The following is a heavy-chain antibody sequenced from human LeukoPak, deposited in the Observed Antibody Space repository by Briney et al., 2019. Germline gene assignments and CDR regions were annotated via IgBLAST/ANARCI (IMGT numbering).Heavy chain of an antibody. CDR1: GFTFSSYA. Sequence: GGSLRLSCAASGFTFSSYAMSWVRQAPGKGLEWVSAISGSGGSTYYADSVKGRFTISRDNSKNTLYLQMNSLRAEDTAVYFCAKVGGGTTMVIVRSCFDYWGQGTLVTVSS. CDR3: AKVGGGTTMVIVRSCFDY. V-gene: IGHV3-23*01. J-gene: IGHJ4*02. D-gene: IGHD5-18*01. CDR2: ISGSGGST.